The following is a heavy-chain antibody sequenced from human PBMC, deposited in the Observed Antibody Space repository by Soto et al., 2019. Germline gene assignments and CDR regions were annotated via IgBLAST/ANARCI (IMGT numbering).Heavy chain of an antibody. CDR3: ASYGSVSYPRFDP. D-gene: IGHD3-10*01. J-gene: IGHJ5*02. CDR2: IYYSGST. V-gene: IGHV4-59*01. Sequence: QVQLQESGPGLVKPSETLSLTCTVSGGSISSYYWSWIRQPPGKGLEWIGYIYYSGSTNYNPSLKSRVTISVDTSKSPFSLKLSSVTAADTAVYYCASYGSVSYPRFDPWGQGTLVTVSS. CDR1: GGSISSYY.